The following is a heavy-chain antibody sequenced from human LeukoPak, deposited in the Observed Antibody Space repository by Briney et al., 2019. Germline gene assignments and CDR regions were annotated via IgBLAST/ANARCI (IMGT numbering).Heavy chain of an antibody. CDR1: GFTFSSYG. J-gene: IGHJ4*02. Sequence: GGSLRLSCAASGFTFSSYGMHWDRQAPGKGLEWVAVIWYDGSNKYYADSVKGRFTISRDNSKNTLYLQMNSLRAEDTAVYYCARDGSGSYYVPFDYWGQGTLVTVSS. CDR2: IWYDGSNK. V-gene: IGHV3-33*01. D-gene: IGHD1-26*01. CDR3: ARDGSGSYYVPFDY.